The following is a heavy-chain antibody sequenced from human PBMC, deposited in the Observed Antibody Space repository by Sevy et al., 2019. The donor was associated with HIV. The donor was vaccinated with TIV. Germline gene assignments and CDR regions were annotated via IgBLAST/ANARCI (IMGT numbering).Heavy chain of an antibody. D-gene: IGHD4-17*01. V-gene: IGHV3-30-3*01. CDR3: ARDPTTVTTYYFDY. CDR2: ISYDGSNK. J-gene: IGHJ4*02. Sequence: GGSLRLSCAASGFTFSSYAMHWVRQAPCKGLEWVAVISYDGSNKYYADSVKGRFTISRDNSKNTLYLQMNSLRAEDTAVYYCARDPTTVTTYYFDYWGQGTLVTVSS. CDR1: GFTFSSYA.